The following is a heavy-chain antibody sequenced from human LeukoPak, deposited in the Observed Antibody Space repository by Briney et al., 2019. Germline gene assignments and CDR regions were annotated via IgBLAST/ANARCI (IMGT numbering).Heavy chain of an antibody. Sequence: GGSLRLSCAASGFSVSKTYMNWVRQAPGKGPEWVSVIGSGGDTQYADSVKGRFTVSRDDSKNTLYLQMNSLRAEDTAVYYCARAMDVWGQGTTVTVSS. CDR3: ARAMDV. J-gene: IGHJ6*02. CDR1: GFSVSKTY. V-gene: IGHV3-53*01. CDR2: IGSGGDT.